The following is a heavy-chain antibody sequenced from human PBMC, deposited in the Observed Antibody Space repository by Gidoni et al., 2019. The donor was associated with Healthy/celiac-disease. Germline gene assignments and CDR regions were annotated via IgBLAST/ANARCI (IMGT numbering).Heavy chain of an antibody. J-gene: IGHJ4*02. CDR1: GFTFIHYY. D-gene: IGHD3-3*01. CDR3: ARLATIFGVVTQYYFDY. Sequence: QVQLVESGGGLVKPGGSLRLSCAASGFTFIHYYMSWIRQAPGKGLEWVSYISSSGSTIYYADSVKGRFTISRDNVKNSLYLQMNSLRAEDTAVYYCARLATIFGVVTQYYFDYWGQGTLVTVSS. CDR2: ISSSGSTI. V-gene: IGHV3-11*01.